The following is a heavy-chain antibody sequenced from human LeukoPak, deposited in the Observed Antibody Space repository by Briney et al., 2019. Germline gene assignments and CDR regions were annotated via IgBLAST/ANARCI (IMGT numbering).Heavy chain of an antibody. D-gene: IGHD3-22*01. V-gene: IGHV4-59*01. CDR2: IYYSGST. CDR1: GGSISSYY. CDR3: ARVGYYDSSGYYIDY. J-gene: IGHJ4*02. Sequence: SETLSLTCTVSGGSISSYYWSWIRQPPGKGLEWTGYIYYSGSTNYNPSLKSRVTISVDTSKNQFSLKLSSVTAADTAVYYCARVGYYDSSGYYIDYWGQGTLVTVSS.